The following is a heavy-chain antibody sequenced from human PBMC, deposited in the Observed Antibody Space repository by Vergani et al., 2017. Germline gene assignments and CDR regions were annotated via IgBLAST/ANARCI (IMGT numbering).Heavy chain of an antibody. CDR2: ISGSGGST. V-gene: IGHV3-23*01. D-gene: IGHD3-16*01. J-gene: IGHJ4*02. Sequence: EVQLLESGGGLVQPGGSLRLSCAASGFTFSSYAMSWVRQAPGKGLEWVSAISGSGGSTYYADSVKGRFTISRDNSKNTLYLQMNSLRAEDTAVYYCARRGCFAGEQLDYWGQGTLVTVSS. CDR3: ARRGCFAGEQLDY. CDR1: GFTFSSYA.